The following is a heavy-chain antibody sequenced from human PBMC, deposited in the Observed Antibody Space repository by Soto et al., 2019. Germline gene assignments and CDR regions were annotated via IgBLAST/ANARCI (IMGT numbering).Heavy chain of an antibody. V-gene: IGHV5-51*01. CDR2: IYPSDSTV. J-gene: IGHJ5*02. Sequence: GAAQEISWQSAEYTFANYWSVWVRQMPGTGLEWRGIIYPSDSTVKYNPSVQGQVTMSVDKSISTAYIQWSSLKASDAAVYYCVRGNVATYFDPWGQGTLVTVSS. CDR1: EYTFANYW. CDR3: VRGNVATYFDP.